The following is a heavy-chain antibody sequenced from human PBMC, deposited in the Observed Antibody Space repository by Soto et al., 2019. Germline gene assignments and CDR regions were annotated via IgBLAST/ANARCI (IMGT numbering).Heavy chain of an antibody. CDR2: ISSNGGST. D-gene: IGHD5-18*01. V-gene: IGHV3-64D*06. J-gene: IGHJ4*02. Sequence: GGSLRLSCSASGFTFSSYAMHWFRQAPGKGLEYVSAISSNGGSTYYADSVKGRFTISRDNSKNTLYLQMSSLRAEDTAVYYCVKDRRIQLWSNDFDYWGQGTLVTVSS. CDR1: GFTFSSYA. CDR3: VKDRRIQLWSNDFDY.